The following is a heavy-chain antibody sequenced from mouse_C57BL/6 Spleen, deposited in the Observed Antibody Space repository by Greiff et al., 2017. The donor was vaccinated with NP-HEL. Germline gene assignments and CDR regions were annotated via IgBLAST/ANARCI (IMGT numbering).Heavy chain of an antibody. CDR1: GYTFTDYN. CDR3: ARYSLRVYFDV. V-gene: IGHV1-22*01. Sequence: SGPELVKPGASVKMSCKASGYTFTDYNMHWVKQSHGKSLEWIGYINPNNGGTSYNQKFKGKATLTVNKSSSTAYMELRSLTSEDSAVYYCARYSLRVYFDVWGTGTTVTVSS. D-gene: IGHD1-1*01. CDR2: INPNNGGT. J-gene: IGHJ1*03.